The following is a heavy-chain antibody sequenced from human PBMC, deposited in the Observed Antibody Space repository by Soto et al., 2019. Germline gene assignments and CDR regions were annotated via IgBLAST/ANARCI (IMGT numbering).Heavy chain of an antibody. V-gene: IGHV3-30*18. CDR2: ILYDGSDK. D-gene: IGHD3-10*01. CDR3: AKAGGGFGDFVHH. J-gene: IGHJ4*02. Sequence: ESVGSVVQPGRSLRLSCAASGFTFSSYGMHWVRQAPGKGLEWVTGILYDGSDKYYADSAKGRFTISRENSKNTLYLQMNSLRTEDSAVYYCAKAGGGFGDFVHHWGQGTPVTVSS. CDR1: GFTFSSYG.